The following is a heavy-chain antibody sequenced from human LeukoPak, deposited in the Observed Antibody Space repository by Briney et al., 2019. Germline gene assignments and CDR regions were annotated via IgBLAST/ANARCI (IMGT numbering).Heavy chain of an antibody. Sequence: GSLRLSFAASGFTFSSYAMSWVRQAAGERLELFSSFSGGAGQTHYAASVKRRFTISRDNSQNTVYLQMSSLRAEDTAVYYCAKDHYIYGYSPFDYWGQGTLVTVAS. D-gene: IGHD5-18*01. V-gene: IGHV3-23*01. CDR3: AKDHYIYGYSPFDY. J-gene: IGHJ4*02. CDR1: GFTFSSYA. CDR2: FSGGAGQT.